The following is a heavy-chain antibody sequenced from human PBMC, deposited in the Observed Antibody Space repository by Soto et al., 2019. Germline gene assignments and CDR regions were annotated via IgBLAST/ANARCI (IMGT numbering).Heavy chain of an antibody. Sequence: ASVKVSCKASGYTFTSYAMHWVRQAPGQRLEWMGWINAGNGNTKYSQKFQGRVTITRDTSASTAYMELSSLRSEDTAVYYCARVYSSAATGAFDIWGQGTMVTVSS. CDR2: INAGNGNT. D-gene: IGHD6-19*01. CDR3: ARVYSSAATGAFDI. V-gene: IGHV1-3*01. CDR1: GYTFTSYA. J-gene: IGHJ3*02.